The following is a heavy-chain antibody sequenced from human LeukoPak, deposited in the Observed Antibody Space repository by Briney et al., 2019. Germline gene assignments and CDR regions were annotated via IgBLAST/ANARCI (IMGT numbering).Heavy chain of an antibody. D-gene: IGHD2-2*02. Sequence: GGSLRLSCAVSGFTFIMHEMTWVRQAPGKGLEWVSAISGNGGATYYADSVRGRFTISRDNSKNALYLQLNSLRAEDTAVYSCAKFIYGFPFDYWGQGTLVTVSS. J-gene: IGHJ4*02. V-gene: IGHV3-23*01. CDR3: AKFIYGFPFDY. CDR2: ISGNGGAT. CDR1: GFTFIMHE.